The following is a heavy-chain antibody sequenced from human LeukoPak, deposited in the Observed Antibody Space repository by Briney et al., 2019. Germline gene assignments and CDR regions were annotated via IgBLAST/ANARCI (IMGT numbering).Heavy chain of an antibody. CDR3: AREFYSYGLDY. CDR1: GGTFSSYA. V-gene: IGHV1-69*06. CDR2: IIPIFGTA. D-gene: IGHD5-18*01. Sequence: SVKVSCKASGGTFSSYAISWVRQAPGRGLEWMGGIIPIFGTANYAQKFQGRVTITADKSTSTAYMELSSLRSEDTAVYYCAREFYSYGLDYWGQGTLVTVSS. J-gene: IGHJ4*02.